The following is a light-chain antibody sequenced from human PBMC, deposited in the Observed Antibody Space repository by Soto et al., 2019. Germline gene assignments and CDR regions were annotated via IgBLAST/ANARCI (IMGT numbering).Light chain of an antibody. CDR1: QGFSSNS. J-gene: IGKJ2*01. Sequence: EIVLTQPPGTLSLSPGERATRSCSASQGFSSNSLACNQKKPGQAPSLVIYGASNRATGIPDRFSGSGSGTDFTLTINRLEPDDFAVYYCQQYGSSPPYTFGQGTKLDIK. V-gene: IGKV3-20*01. CDR2: GAS. CDR3: QQYGSSPPYT.